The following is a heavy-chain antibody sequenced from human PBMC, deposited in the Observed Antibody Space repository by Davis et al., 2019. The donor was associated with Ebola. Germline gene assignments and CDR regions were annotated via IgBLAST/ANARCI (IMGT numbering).Heavy chain of an antibody. CDR2: IWYDGSNK. J-gene: IGHJ6*02. CDR3: ARNGRVHCSGGSCYYYYYGMDV. D-gene: IGHD2-15*01. CDR1: GFTFSSYG. V-gene: IGHV3-33*01. Sequence: GESLKISCAASGFTFSSYGMHWVRQAPGKGLEWVAVIWYDGSNKYYADSVKGRFTISRDNSKNTLYLQMNSLRAEDTAVYYCARNGRVHCSGGSCYYYYYGMDVWGQGTTVTVSS.